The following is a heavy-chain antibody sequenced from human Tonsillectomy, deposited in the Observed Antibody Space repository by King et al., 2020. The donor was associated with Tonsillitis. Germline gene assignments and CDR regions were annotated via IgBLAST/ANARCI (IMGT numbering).Heavy chain of an antibody. Sequence: DVQLVESGGGLVQPGGSLRLSCTTSGFTFSDHYMDWVRQAPGKGLEWVGRSRNKGNNYTTEYAASVKGRFTVSRDDSRSSLYLQMNSLKTEDTAVYFCVRELGIADSTDWGLGTQVTVSS. CDR1: GFTFSDHY. V-gene: IGHV3-72*01. J-gene: IGHJ4*02. D-gene: IGHD6-13*01. CDR2: SRNKGNNYTT. CDR3: VRELGIADSTD.